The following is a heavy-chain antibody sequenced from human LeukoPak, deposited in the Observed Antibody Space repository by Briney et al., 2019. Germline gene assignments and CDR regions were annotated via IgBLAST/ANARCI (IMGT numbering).Heavy chain of an antibody. V-gene: IGHV1-69*05. D-gene: IGHD3-10*01. J-gene: IGHJ6*03. CDR2: IIPIFGTA. CDR3: ARSSYYGSGRSPPKYYYYYYYMDV. CDR1: GGTFSSYA. Sequence: SVKVSCKASGGTFSSYAISWVRQAPGQGLEWMGGIIPIFGTANYAQKFQGRVTITTDESTSTAYMELSSLRSEDTAVYYCARSSYYGSGRSPPKYYYYYYYMDVWGKGTTVTVSS.